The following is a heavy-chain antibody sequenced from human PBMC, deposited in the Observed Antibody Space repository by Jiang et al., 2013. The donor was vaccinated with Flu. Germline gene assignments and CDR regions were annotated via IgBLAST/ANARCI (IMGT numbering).Heavy chain of an antibody. CDR1: GFTFSAYG. CDR2: ISYDGNNK. V-gene: IGHV3-30*18. CDR3: AKVPSNCRGTSCNDGDSSLSN. J-gene: IGHJ4*02. Sequence: VQLVESGGGVVQPGRSLKLSCEASGFTFSAYGLDWFRQAPGKGLEWVAVISYDGNNKDYADSVEGRFTISRDNSKNTLYLQMNSLRPDDTAVYYCAKVPSNCRGTSCNDGDSSLSNWGQGTLVTVSS. D-gene: IGHD2-2*01.